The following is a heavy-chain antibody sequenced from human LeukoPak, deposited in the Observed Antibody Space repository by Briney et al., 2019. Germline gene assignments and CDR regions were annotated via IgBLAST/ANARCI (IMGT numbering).Heavy chain of an antibody. V-gene: IGHV4-59*11. J-gene: IGHJ4*02. Sequence: SETLSLTCTVSGGSISSHYWSWIRQPPGKGLEWIGYIYYSGSTNYNPSLKSRVTISVDMSKNQFSLKLSSVTAADTAVYYCARDGYNSRFDYWGQGTLVTVSS. CDR3: ARDGYNSRFDY. CDR1: GGSISSHY. CDR2: IYYSGST. D-gene: IGHD5-24*01.